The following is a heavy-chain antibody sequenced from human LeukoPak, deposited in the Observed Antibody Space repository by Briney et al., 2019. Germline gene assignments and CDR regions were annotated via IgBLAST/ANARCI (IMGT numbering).Heavy chain of an antibody. D-gene: IGHD4-23*01. CDR2: IIPIFGTA. J-gene: IGHJ3*02. V-gene: IGHV1-69*13. CDR1: GGTFSSYA. CDR3: ATDYGGNRHAFDI. Sequence: SVKVSCKASGGTFSSYAISWVRQAPGQGLEWMGGIIPIFGTANYAQKFQGRVTITADESTSTAYMELSSLSSEDTAVYYCATDYGGNRHAFDIWGQGTMVTVSS.